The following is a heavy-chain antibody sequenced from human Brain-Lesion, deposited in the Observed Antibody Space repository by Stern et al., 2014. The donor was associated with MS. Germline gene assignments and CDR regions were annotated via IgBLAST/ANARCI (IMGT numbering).Heavy chain of an antibody. CDR2: IYYSGFT. J-gene: IGHJ4*02. Sequence: QLQESGPGLVKPSETLSLPCTVSGGSISSSTYYWAWLRQPPGKGLEWIGNIYYSGFTYYNPSLKSRVTISVDMSKNQSSLKLSSVTAADTAIYYCARHDSVPRPSQLYSARDRGPGYFDYWGQGTLVTVSS. D-gene: IGHD1-26*01. CDR3: ARHDSVPRPSQLYSARDRGPGYFDY. V-gene: IGHV4-39*01. CDR1: GGSISSSTYY.